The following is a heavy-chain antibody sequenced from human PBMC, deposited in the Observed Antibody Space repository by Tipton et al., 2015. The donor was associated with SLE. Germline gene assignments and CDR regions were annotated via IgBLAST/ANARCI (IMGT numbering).Heavy chain of an antibody. D-gene: IGHD3-22*01. V-gene: IGHV3-48*03. Sequence: SLRLSCAASGFTFSSYAMSWVRQAPGKGLEWVSYISSSGSTIYYADSVKGRFTISRDNAKNSLYLQMNSLRAEDTAVYYCAREDEDYYDSSGYHDYWGQGTLVTVSS. J-gene: IGHJ4*02. CDR3: AREDEDYYDSSGYHDY. CDR1: GFTFSSYA. CDR2: ISSSGSTI.